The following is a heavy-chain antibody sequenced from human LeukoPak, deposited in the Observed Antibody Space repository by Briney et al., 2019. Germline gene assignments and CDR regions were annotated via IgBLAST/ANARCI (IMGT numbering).Heavy chain of an antibody. J-gene: IGHJ6*03. CDR2: IIPIFGTA. CDR3: ARVVGARTPDYYYYYYMDV. CDR1: GYTFTSYG. D-gene: IGHD1-26*01. V-gene: IGHV1-69*05. Sequence: ASVKVSCKASGYTFTSYGISWVRQAPGQGLEWMGGIIPIFGTANYAQKFQGRVTITTDESTSTAYMELSSLRSEDTAVYYCARVVGARTPDYYYYYYMDVWGKGTTVTVSS.